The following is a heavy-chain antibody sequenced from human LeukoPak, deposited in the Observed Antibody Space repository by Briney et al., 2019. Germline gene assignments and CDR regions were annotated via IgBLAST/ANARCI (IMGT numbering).Heavy chain of an antibody. CDR3: ARVLGYGDYTYYFDY. D-gene: IGHD4-17*01. J-gene: IGHJ4*02. CDR2: ISSSGSTI. CDR1: GFTFSDYY. V-gene: IGHV3-11*01. Sequence: PGGSLRLSCAASGFTFSDYYMSWIRQAPGKGLEWVSYISSSGSTIYCADSVKGRFTISRDNAKNSLYLQMNSLRAEDTAVYYCARVLGYGDYTYYFDYWGQGTLVTVSS.